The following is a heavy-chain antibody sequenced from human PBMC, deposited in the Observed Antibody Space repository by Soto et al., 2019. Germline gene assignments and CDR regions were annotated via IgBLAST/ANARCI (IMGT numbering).Heavy chain of an antibody. CDR1: GFTFSDYY. J-gene: IGHJ5*02. V-gene: IGHV3-11*04. CDR3: ARDVGDLWFGELYSNWFDP. CDR2: ISSSGSTI. D-gene: IGHD3-10*01. Sequence: GGSLRLSCAASGFTFSDYYMSWIRQAPGKGLEWVSYISSSGSTIYYADSVKGRFTISRDNAKNSLYLQMNSLRAEDTAVYYCARDVGDLWFGELYSNWFDPWGQGTLVTVSS.